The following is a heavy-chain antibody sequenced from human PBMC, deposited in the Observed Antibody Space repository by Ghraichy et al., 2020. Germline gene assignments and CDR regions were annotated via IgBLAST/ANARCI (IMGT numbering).Heavy chain of an antibody. CDR3: VRGRDSFDY. CDR1: GFIFSDHY. J-gene: IGHJ4*02. Sequence: GGSLRLSCAIYGFIFSDHYMDWFRQAPGEGLEWVGRSRNKEHRFSTEYAASVRGRFAIGRDESKNSLYLQMNSLKTEDTAVYYCVRGRDSFDYWGQGTLVTVSS. CDR2: SRNKEHRFST. D-gene: IGHD5-24*01. V-gene: IGHV3-72*01.